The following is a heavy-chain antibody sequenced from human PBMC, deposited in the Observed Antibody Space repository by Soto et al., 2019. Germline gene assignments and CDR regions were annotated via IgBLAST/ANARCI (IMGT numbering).Heavy chain of an antibody. Sequence: QVQLVQSGAEVKKPGSSVKVSCKASGGTFSSYAISWARQAPGQGLEWMGGIIPIFGTANYAQKFQGRVTITADESTSTAYMELSSLRSEDTAVYYCARGDCSGGSCYSWYFDYWGQGTLVTVSS. CDR3: ARGDCSGGSCYSWYFDY. J-gene: IGHJ4*02. D-gene: IGHD2-15*01. CDR1: GGTFSSYA. V-gene: IGHV1-69*01. CDR2: IIPIFGTA.